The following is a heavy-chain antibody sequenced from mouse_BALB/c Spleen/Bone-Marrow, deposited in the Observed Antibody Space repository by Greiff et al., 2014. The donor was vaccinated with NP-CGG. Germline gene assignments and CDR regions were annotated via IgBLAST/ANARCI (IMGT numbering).Heavy chain of an antibody. J-gene: IGHJ4*01. CDR3: ARDRGGNYGYAMDY. D-gene: IGHD2-1*01. CDR2: IWPGGST. CDR1: GFSLTSYG. Sequence: VQLQESGPGLVAPSQSLSITCTVSGFSLTSYGVHWVRQSPGKGLEWLGVIWPGGSTNYNSALMSRLTISKDNSKGQVFLKMNSLQTDDTAIYYCARDRGGNYGYAMDYWGQGTSVTVSS. V-gene: IGHV2-9*02.